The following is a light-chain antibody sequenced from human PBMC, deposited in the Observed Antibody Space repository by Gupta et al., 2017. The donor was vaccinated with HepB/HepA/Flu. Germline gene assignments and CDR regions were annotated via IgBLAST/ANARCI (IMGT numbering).Light chain of an antibody. CDR2: GNT. CDR3: QSYDTSRSALV. J-gene: IGLJ3*02. CDR1: SSNIGAVYD. V-gene: IGLV1-40*01. Sequence: VLPHPPSVSPGPGHTVTISCTGSSSNIGAVYDVHWYQQLPGTAPKLLIYGNTNRPSGVPERFSGSKSGTSASLAITGLQAEDEANYYCQSYDTSRSALVFGGGTKLTVL.